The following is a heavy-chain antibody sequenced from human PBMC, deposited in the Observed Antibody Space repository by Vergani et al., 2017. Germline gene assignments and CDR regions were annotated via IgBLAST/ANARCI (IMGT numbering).Heavy chain of an antibody. V-gene: IGHV1-69-2*01. CDR2: VDPEDGET. CDR3: ATPQTVTTGGMEV. CDR1: GYTFTDHY. J-gene: IGHJ6*02. Sequence: EVQLVQSGAEVKKPGATMNISCKVSGYTFTDHYMHWVKQAPGKGLEWMGLVDPEDGETIYAEKFKGRVTIAADTSTDTAHLELSSLRSEDTAVYYWATPQTVTTGGMEVWGQGTTVIVSS. D-gene: IGHD4-17*01.